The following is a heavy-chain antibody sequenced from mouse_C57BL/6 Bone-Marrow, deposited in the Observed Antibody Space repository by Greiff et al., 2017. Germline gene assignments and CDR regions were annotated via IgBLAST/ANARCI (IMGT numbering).Heavy chain of an antibody. J-gene: IGHJ3*01. D-gene: IGHD2-4*01. CDR1: GYAFSSSW. V-gene: IGHV1-82*01. CDR2: IYPGDGDT. CDR3: ASKEDYEGPWFAY. Sequence: QVQLQQSGPELVKPGASVKISCKASGYAFSSSWMNWVKQRPGKGLEWIGRIYPGDGDTNYNGKFKGKATLTADKSSSTAYMQLSSLTSEDSAVYFCASKEDYEGPWFAYWGQGTLVTVSA.